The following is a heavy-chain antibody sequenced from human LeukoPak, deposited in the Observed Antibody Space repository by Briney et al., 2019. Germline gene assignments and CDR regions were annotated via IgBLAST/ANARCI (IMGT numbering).Heavy chain of an antibody. D-gene: IGHD3-16*01. CDR1: GGSFSGYY. CDR2: INHSGST. CDR3: ARGQGATAFDI. Sequence: SGTLSLTCAVYGGSFSGYYWSWIRQPPGKGLEWIGEINHSGSTNYNPSLKSRVTISVDTSKNQFSLKLSSVTAADTAVYYCARGQGATAFDIWGQGTMVTVSS. V-gene: IGHV4-34*01. J-gene: IGHJ3*02.